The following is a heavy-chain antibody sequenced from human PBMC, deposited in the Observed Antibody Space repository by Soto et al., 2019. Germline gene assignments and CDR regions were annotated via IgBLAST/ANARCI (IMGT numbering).Heavy chain of an antibody. CDR2: IYYTGST. Sequence: SETLALTCTVSTGYVFSYYWSWIRQPPGKGLEWIGYIYYTGSTNYNPSLKSRVTISVDTSKNQFSLKLSSVTAADTAVYYCTRDASMFDPWGQGTLVTVSS. CDR3: TRDASMFDP. D-gene: IGHD2-15*01. CDR1: TGYVFSYY. J-gene: IGHJ5*02. V-gene: IGHV4-59*02.